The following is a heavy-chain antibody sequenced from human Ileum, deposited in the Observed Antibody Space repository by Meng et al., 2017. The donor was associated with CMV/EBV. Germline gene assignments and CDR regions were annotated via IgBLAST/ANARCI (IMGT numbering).Heavy chain of an antibody. CDR1: SASISSNF. CDR2: IYSSGST. Sequence: VQRQESGSGLVKPSESLSLTRTVSSASISSNFWGWIRQPAGKGLEWIGRIYSSGSTFYNPSLKSRVTMSVDTSKNQFSLSLASVTDADTAIYFCAREESVGIAVTGTFDYWGQGILVTVSS. V-gene: IGHV4-4*07. J-gene: IGHJ4*02. CDR3: AREESVGIAVTGTFDY. D-gene: IGHD6-19*01.